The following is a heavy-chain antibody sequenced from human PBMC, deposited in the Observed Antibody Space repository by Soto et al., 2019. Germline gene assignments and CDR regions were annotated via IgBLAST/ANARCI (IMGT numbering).Heavy chain of an antibody. CDR1: GFTVSSNY. Sequence: EVQLVESGGGLVQPGGSLRLSCAASGFTVSSNYMSWVRQAPGKGLEWVSVIYSGGSTYYADSVKGRFTIXRDNXKNTXXXXXXXXXXXXXXXXYCARGGASSSWYGYYFDYWGQGTLVTVSS. V-gene: IGHV3-66*01. CDR3: ARGGASSSWYGYYFDY. D-gene: IGHD6-13*01. J-gene: IGHJ4*02. CDR2: IYSGGST.